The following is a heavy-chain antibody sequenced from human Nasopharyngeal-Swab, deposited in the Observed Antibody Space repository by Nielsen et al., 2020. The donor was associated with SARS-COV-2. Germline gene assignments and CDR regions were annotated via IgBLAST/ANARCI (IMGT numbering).Heavy chain of an antibody. CDR1: GFTFSSYA. J-gene: IGHJ4*02. CDR3: AGSGGSELDY. V-gene: IGHV3-23*01. Sequence: GESLKISCAASGFTFSSYAMSWVRQAPGKGLEWVSTISGSGGSTYYADSVKGRFTTSRDNSKNTLFLQMNSLRAEDTAVYYCAGSGGSELDYWGQGTLVTVSS. D-gene: IGHD3-10*01. CDR2: ISGSGGST.